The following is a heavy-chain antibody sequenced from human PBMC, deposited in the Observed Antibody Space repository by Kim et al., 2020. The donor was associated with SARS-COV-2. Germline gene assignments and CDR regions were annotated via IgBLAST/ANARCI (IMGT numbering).Heavy chain of an antibody. CDR2: ISGSGGST. CDR3: AKLYDRGYYFDY. CDR1: GFTFSIYA. V-gene: IGHV3-23*01. Sequence: GGSLRLSCAASGFTFSIYAMSWVRQAPGKGLEWVSVISGSGGSTYYADSVKGRFTISRDNSKNTLYLQMNSLRAEDTAVYYCAKLYDRGYYFDYWGQGTLVTVSS. J-gene: IGHJ4*02. D-gene: IGHD2-8*01.